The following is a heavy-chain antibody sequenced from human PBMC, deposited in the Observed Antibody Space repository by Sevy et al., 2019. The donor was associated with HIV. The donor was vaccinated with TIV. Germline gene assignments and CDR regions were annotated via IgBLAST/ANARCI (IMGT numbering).Heavy chain of an antibody. CDR1: GGTFNNYA. V-gene: IGHV1-69*13. J-gene: IGHJ1*01. D-gene: IGHD3-22*01. CDR2: IIPIFGTP. CDR3: ARLTYYYESSGSAEYFQH. Sequence: ASVKVSCKASGGTFNNYAISWVRQAPGQGLEWMGGIIPIFGTPKYAQKFQGRVTITADESTSTAYMEVSSLRSEDMAVYYCARLTYYYESSGSAEYFQHWGQGTLVTVSS.